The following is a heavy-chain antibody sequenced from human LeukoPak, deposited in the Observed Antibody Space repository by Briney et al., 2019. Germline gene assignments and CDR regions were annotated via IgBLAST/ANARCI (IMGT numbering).Heavy chain of an antibody. D-gene: IGHD3/OR15-3a*01. V-gene: IGHV1-69*13. CDR1: GGTFSSYA. CDR3: ASLFWSGYGPVGSDAFDI. CDR2: IIPIFGTA. J-gene: IGHJ3*02. Sequence: SSVQVSCKASGGTFSSYAISWVRQAPGQGLDWMGGIIPIFGTANYEQKFQGRVTSTADESTSTAYMELSSLRSEDTAVYYCASLFWSGYGPVGSDAFDIWGQGTMVTVS.